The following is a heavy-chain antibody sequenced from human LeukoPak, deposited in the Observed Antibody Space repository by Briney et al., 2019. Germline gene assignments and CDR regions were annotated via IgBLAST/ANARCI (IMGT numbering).Heavy chain of an antibody. Sequence: PGRSLRLSCAVSGFNFDDYAMHWVRQAPGRGLEWVSGNNWKTGNGIYADSVKGRFTISRDNAKNSLYLQMSSLRAEDTALYYCTRRAARWQFDLWGRGTLLTVSS. CDR1: GFNFDDYA. D-gene: IGHD5-24*01. CDR3: TRRAARWQFDL. CDR2: NNWKTGNG. V-gene: IGHV3-9*01. J-gene: IGHJ2*01.